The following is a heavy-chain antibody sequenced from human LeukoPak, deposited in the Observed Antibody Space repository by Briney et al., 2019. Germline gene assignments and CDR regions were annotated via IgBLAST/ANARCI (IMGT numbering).Heavy chain of an antibody. Sequence: GGSLRLSCAASGFTFSSYSMNWVRQAPGKGLEWASSISSSSSYIYYADSVKGRFTISRDNAKNSLYLQMNSLRAEDTAVYYCARALSIFGVVKYYFDYWGQGTLVTVSS. J-gene: IGHJ4*02. CDR3: ARALSIFGVVKYYFDY. D-gene: IGHD3-3*01. V-gene: IGHV3-21*01. CDR1: GFTFSSYS. CDR2: ISSSSSYI.